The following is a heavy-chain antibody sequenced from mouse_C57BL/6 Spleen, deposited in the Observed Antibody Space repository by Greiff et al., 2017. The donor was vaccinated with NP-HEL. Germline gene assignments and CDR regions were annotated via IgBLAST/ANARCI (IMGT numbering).Heavy chain of an antibody. D-gene: IGHD2-4*01. Sequence: QVQLKQPGAELVKPGASVKLSCKASGYTFTSYWMQWVKQRPGQGLEWIGEIDPSDSYTNYNQKFKGKATLTVDTSSSTAYMQLSSLTSEDSAVYYCARSPYDSSWFAYWGQGTLVTVSA. CDR3: ARSPYDSSWFAY. CDR1: GYTFTSYW. V-gene: IGHV1-50*01. J-gene: IGHJ3*01. CDR2: IDPSDSYT.